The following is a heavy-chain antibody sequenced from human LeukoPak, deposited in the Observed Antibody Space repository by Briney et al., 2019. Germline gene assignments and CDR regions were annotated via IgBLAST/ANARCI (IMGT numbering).Heavy chain of an antibody. D-gene: IGHD6-19*01. CDR3: ARGVRIAVAAPHLNY. CDR1: GGSFSGYH. J-gene: IGHJ4*02. CDR2: IDHSGST. Sequence: SETLSLTCAVYGGSFSGYHWNWIRQPPGKGLEWIGEIDHSGSTNYNPSLKSRVTISVDTSKNQFSLNLSSVTAADAAVYFCARGVRIAVAAPHLNYWGQGTLVTVSS. V-gene: IGHV4-34*01.